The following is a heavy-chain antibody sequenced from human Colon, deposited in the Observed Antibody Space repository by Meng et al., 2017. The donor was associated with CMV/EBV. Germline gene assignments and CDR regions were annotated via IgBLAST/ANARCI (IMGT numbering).Heavy chain of an antibody. CDR2: IKEDASQK. Sequence: GGSLRLSCAASGFTFSRYWMTWVRQAPGKGLEWVANIKEDASQKYYVDSVKGRFTISRDNAKNSLYLQMNSLSAEDTAVYYCARGASASYRTPPGYWGQGTLVTVSS. J-gene: IGHJ4*02. V-gene: IGHV3-7*01. CDR1: GFTFSRYW. CDR3: ARGASASYRTPPGY. D-gene: IGHD1-26*01.